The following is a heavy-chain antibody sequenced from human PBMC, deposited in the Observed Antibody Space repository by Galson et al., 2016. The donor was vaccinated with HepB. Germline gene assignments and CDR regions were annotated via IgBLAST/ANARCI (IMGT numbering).Heavy chain of an antibody. D-gene: IGHD2-2*01. CDR3: ARDDSPQYCSSTSCFEAAFDH. V-gene: IGHV3-30-3*01. J-gene: IGHJ4*02. CDR1: GFTFSSYA. Sequence: SLRLSCAASGFTFSSYAMHWVRQAPGKGLEWVAIISYEGVNKYYADSVKGRFTIPRDNSKNTLYLQMNSLRAEDTAVYYCARDDSPQYCSSTSCFEAAFDHWGQGTLVTVSS. CDR2: ISYEGVNK.